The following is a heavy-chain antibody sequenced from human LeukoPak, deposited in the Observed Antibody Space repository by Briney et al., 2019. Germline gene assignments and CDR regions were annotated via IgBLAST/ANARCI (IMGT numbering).Heavy chain of an antibody. D-gene: IGHD3-22*01. CDR2: IWFDGIRE. Sequence: PGGSLRLSCAASGFTFSNYGLHCVRQVPGKGLEWVAAIWFDGIREYYADSVKGRLTISRDNSKNTLYLQMNSLRAEDTAVYYCARDLEDSSPFGAFDMWGQGTMVTGSS. V-gene: IGHV3-33*01. J-gene: IGHJ3*02. CDR1: GFTFSNYG. CDR3: ARDLEDSSPFGAFDM.